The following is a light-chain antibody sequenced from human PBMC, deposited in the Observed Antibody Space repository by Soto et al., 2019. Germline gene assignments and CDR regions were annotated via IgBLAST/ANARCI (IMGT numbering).Light chain of an antibody. CDR1: QSVTSSY. J-gene: IGKJ4*01. CDR2: GVS. Sequence: EIVLTQSPGTVSLSPGERATLSCRASQSVTSSYLAWYQQKPGQAPRLLIYGVSSRATGIPDRFSGSGAGTDFTLTISRLEPEDFAVYYCQQYGDSPLTFGGGTKV. V-gene: IGKV3-20*01. CDR3: QQYGDSPLT.